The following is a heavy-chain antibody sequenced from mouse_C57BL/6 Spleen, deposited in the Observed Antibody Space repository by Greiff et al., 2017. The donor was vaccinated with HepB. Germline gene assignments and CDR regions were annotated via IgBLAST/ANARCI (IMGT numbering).Heavy chain of an antibody. V-gene: IGHV1-22*01. CDR1: GYTFTDYN. CDR2: INPNNGGT. J-gene: IGHJ4*01. D-gene: IGHD2-4*01. Sequence: EVQLQQSGPELVKPGASVKMSCKASGYTFTDYNMHWVKQSHGKSLEWIGYINPNNGGTSYNQKFKGKATLTVNKSSSTAYMELRSLTSEDSAVYYWARWYDYDPYYYAMDYWGQGTSVTVSS. CDR3: ARWYDYDPYYYAMDY.